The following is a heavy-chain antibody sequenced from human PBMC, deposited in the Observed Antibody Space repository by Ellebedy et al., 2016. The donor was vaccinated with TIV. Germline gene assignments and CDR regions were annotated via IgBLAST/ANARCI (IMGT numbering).Heavy chain of an antibody. Sequence: AASVKVSCKASGYTFTSYAMHWVRQAPGQRLEWMGWINAGNGNTKYSQKFQGRVTITRDTSASTAYMELSSLRSEDTAVYYCAKELVSRDSLSFDYWGLGTLVTVSS. D-gene: IGHD2-2*01. V-gene: IGHV1-3*01. CDR3: AKELVSRDSLSFDY. J-gene: IGHJ4*02. CDR1: GYTFTSYA. CDR2: INAGNGNT.